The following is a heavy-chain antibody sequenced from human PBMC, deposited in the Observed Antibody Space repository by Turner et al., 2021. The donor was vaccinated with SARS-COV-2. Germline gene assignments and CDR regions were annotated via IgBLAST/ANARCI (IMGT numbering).Heavy chain of an antibody. Sequence: EVQLVESGGGLVQPGGSLRLSCAASGFTFSDYSMNWVRQTPGKGLEWVSYITGSSGTIYYADSVRGRFTISRDNAKNSLYLQMNSLRAEDTAVYYCARDRQVTMPLGTIYWGQGTLVTVSS. D-gene: IGHD4-17*01. CDR1: GFTFSDYS. J-gene: IGHJ4*02. V-gene: IGHV3-48*01. CDR3: ARDRQVTMPLGTIY. CDR2: ITGSSGTI.